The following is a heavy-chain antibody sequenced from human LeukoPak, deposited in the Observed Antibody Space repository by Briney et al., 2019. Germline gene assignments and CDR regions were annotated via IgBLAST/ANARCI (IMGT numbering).Heavy chain of an antibody. CDR2: FWYDGSKK. CDR1: GFTFSSYG. J-gene: IGHJ4*02. Sequence: GGSLRLSCAASGFTFSSYGMHWVRQGPGKGLEWVAVFWYDGSKKYYAGSVKGRFTISRDISKKTLYLQMDSLRVEDTAVYYCTRDAGLCVHDYWGQGTLVTVSS. CDR3: TRDAGLCVHDY. D-gene: IGHD2-21*01. V-gene: IGHV3-33*01.